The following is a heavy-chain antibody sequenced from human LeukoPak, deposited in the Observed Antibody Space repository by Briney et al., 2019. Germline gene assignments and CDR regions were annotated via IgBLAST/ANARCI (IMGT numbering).Heavy chain of an antibody. CDR3: ARAPVDTAMGFDY. V-gene: IGHV4-39*01. Sequence: SETLSLTCTVSGGSISSSSYYWGWIRQPPGKGLEWIGGIYYSGSTYYNPSLKSRVTISVDTSKNQFSLKLSSVTAADTAVYYCARAPVDTAMGFDYWGQGTLVTVSS. D-gene: IGHD5-18*01. CDR2: IYYSGST. CDR1: GGSISSSSYY. J-gene: IGHJ4*02.